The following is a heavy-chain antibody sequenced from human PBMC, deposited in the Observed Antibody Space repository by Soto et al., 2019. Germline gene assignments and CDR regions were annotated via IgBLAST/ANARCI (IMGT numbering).Heavy chain of an antibody. CDR3: AKVVRDILTGYYDYYYGMDV. CDR2: ISYDGSNK. CDR1: GFSFSSYG. D-gene: IGHD3-9*01. Sequence: PGGSLSLSCVASGFSFSSYGMHWVRQAPGKGLEWVAVISYDGSNKYYADSVKGRFTISRDNSKNTLYLQMNSLRAEDTAVYYCAKVVRDILTGYYDYYYGMDVWGQGTTVTVSS. V-gene: IGHV3-30*18. J-gene: IGHJ6*02.